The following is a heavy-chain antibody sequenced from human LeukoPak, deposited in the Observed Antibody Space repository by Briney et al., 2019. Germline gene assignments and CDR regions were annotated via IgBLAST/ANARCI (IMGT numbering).Heavy chain of an antibody. Sequence: GGSLRLSCAASGFTFSSYGMHWVRQAPGKGLEWVAVIWYDGSNKYYADSVKGRYTISRDNSKNTLYQQMNSLRAEDTAVYYCARDHGYDSFFDYWGQGTLVTVSS. CDR1: GFTFSSYG. CDR2: IWYDGSNK. D-gene: IGHD5-12*01. CDR3: ARDHGYDSFFDY. V-gene: IGHV3-33*01. J-gene: IGHJ4*02.